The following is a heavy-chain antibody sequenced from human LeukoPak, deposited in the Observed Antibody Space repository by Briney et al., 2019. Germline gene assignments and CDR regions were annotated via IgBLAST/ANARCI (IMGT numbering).Heavy chain of an antibody. CDR3: ARTQYYYDSSGYSTGGFDP. J-gene: IGHJ5*02. CDR1: GGSISSGDYY. D-gene: IGHD3-22*01. CDR2: IYYSGST. V-gene: IGHV4-30-4*08. Sequence: PSETLSLTRTVSGGSISSGDYYWSWIRQPPGTGLEWIGYIYYSGSTYYNPSLKSRVTISVDTSKNQFSLKLSSVTAADTAVYYCARTQYYYDSSGYSTGGFDPWGQGTLVTVSS.